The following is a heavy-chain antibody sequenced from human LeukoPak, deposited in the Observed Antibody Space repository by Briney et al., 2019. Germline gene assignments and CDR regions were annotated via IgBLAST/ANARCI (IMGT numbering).Heavy chain of an antibody. CDR3: ATTMITGPFNF. CDR1: GFRFDDYY. CDR2: VSPSGGII. Sequence: PGGSLRLSCTASGFRFDDYYMTWIRQVPGKGLEWVSFVSPSGGIIDYADSVKGRFIISRGNAKNSVDLQMNSLRAEDTAVYYCATTMITGPFNFWGQRTLVSVSS. V-gene: IGHV3-11*01. J-gene: IGHJ4*02. D-gene: IGHD3-22*01.